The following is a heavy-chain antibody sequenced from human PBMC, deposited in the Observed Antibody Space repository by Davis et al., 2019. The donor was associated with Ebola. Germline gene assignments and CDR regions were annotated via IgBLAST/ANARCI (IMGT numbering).Heavy chain of an antibody. J-gene: IGHJ5*02. CDR1: GFTFSNAW. Sequence: GGSLRLSCAASGFTFSNAWMNWVRQAPGKGLEWVGRIKSKTDGGTTDYAAPVKGRFTISRDDSKNTLYLQMNSLKTEDTAVYYFTGGNCFSTSCYKNWFDPWGQGTLVTVSS. D-gene: IGHD2-2*02. CDR3: TGGNCFSTSCYKNWFDP. V-gene: IGHV3-15*07. CDR2: IKSKTDGGTT.